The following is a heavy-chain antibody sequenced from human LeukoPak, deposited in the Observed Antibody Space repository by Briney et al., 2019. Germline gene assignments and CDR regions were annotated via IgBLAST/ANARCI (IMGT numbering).Heavy chain of an antibody. Sequence: GGSLRLSCAASGFTFSSFALSWIRQAPGKGLEWVSAIGTSSANTYYADSVKGRFTISRDNSQNTLYLQINNLRAEDTAVYYCARHPPVLRYFDWLPQRDAFDVWGQGTMVTVSS. V-gene: IGHV3-23*01. CDR2: IGTSSANT. CDR3: ARHPPVLRYFDWLPQRDAFDV. J-gene: IGHJ3*01. CDR1: GFTFSSFA. D-gene: IGHD3-9*01.